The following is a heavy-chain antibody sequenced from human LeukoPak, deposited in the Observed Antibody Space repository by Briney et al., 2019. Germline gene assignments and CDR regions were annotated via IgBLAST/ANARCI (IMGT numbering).Heavy chain of an antibody. V-gene: IGHV1-24*01. Sequence: ASVTVSCTVSGYTLTELSMHRVRQAPGKALERMGGFDPEEGETIYAQKCQGRGTMTEDTSTDTAYMGLSSLRSEDTAVYYCATGSPWAGTGYFDYWGQGTLVTVSS. CDR1: GYTLTELS. CDR2: FDPEEGET. J-gene: IGHJ4*02. D-gene: IGHD1-7*01. CDR3: ATGSPWAGTGYFDY.